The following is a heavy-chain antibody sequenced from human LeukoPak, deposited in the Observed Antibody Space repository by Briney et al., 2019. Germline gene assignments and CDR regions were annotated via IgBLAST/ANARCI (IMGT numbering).Heavy chain of an antibody. CDR3: AKERVDYGDYERVYFLH. V-gene: IGHV3-30*18. CDR1: GFTFSTYG. J-gene: IGHJ1*01. CDR2: IWYDGSKK. D-gene: IGHD4-17*01. Sequence: GRSLRLSCAASGFTFSTYGMHWVRQAPGKGLDWVAVIWYDGSKKYYADSVKGRFTISRDNSRNTLYLQMNSLRAEDTAVYYCAKERVDYGDYERVYFLHRGQGTLVTVSS.